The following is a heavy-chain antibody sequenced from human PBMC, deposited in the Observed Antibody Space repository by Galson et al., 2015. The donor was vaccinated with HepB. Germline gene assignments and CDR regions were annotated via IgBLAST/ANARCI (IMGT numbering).Heavy chain of an antibody. V-gene: IGHV7-4-1*02. Sequence: QSGAEVKKPGESLKISCKASGYTSTDYVVNWVRQAPGQGLEWMGWMNTNTGKPTYAPGFAGRFVFSLDTSVTTAYLQISSLETDDTAVYYCARSPLRFLDWLPYYDYYYMDVWGEGTTVTVSS. J-gene: IGHJ6*03. CDR3: ARSPLRFLDWLPYYDYYYMDV. CDR1: GYTSTDYV. CDR2: MNTNTGKP. D-gene: IGHD3-3*01.